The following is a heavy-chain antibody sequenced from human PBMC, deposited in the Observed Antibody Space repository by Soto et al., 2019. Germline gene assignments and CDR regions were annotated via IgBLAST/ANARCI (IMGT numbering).Heavy chain of an antibody. D-gene: IGHD3-10*01. CDR1: GFTFSSYA. CDR3: SRGDRGGSGSPASYYYSGLNV. Sequence: DVQLLESGGHLVQPGGSLRLSCAASGFTFSSYAMSWVRQAPGKGLEWVSSVSAGGDMTYYSDSVKGRFTISRDNSNNALFLQMNSLRIADTALDYCSRGDRGGSGSPASYYYSGLNVCGQGTTVTAS. V-gene: IGHV3-23*01. CDR2: VSAGGDMT. J-gene: IGHJ6*02.